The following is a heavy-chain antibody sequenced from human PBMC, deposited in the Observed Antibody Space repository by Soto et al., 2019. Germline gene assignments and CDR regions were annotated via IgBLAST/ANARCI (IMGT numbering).Heavy chain of an antibody. CDR3: ATGRGRYYDSPCYYFDF. CDR2: FDPEDGET. J-gene: IGHJ4*02. Sequence: DQLVQSVAEVKKPGASVKVSCKVSGYSLSELSMHWVRQAPGRGLEWMGGFDPEDGETIHAQQFQGRVTMTEDTTTDTAYMELSSLRAEDTAVYYCATGRGRYYDSPCYYFDFWGQGTLFTVAS. V-gene: IGHV1-24*01. CDR1: GYSLSELS. D-gene: IGHD3-22*01.